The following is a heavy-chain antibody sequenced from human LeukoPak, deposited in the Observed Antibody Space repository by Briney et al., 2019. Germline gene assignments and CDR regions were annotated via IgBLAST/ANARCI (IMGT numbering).Heavy chain of an antibody. Sequence: GGSLRLSCAASGFTFSTYWMHWVRQAPGKGLVWVSRIKSDGSSTNYADSVKGRFTISRDNAKNTLNLQMNSLRVEDTAVYYCVRDHGDYYFDYWGQGTLVTVPS. J-gene: IGHJ4*02. CDR1: GFTFSTYW. CDR2: IKSDGSST. D-gene: IGHD4-17*01. V-gene: IGHV3-74*01. CDR3: VRDHGDYYFDY.